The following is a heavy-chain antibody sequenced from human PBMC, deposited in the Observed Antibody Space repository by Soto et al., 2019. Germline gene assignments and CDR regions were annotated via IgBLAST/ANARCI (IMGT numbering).Heavy chain of an antibody. CDR1: GGSISGFY. Sequence: PSETLSLTCTVSGGSISGFYWTWIRQPPGKGLEWIGNVYYTGFTNYSPSLKGRVSMSVDMAKSQFSLKLTSLTAAATAVYHCVRGASSIAADYFDYWGQGTLVTVSS. J-gene: IGHJ4*02. CDR2: VYYTGFT. CDR3: VRGASSIAADYFDY. D-gene: IGHD6-6*01. V-gene: IGHV4-59*01.